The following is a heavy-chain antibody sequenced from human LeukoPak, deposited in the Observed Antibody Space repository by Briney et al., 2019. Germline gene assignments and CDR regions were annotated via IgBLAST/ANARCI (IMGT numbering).Heavy chain of an antibody. J-gene: IGHJ4*02. Sequence: GGSLRLTCAAYGFIFSDDNMNWVRQAPGKGLEWISYISSGSSTIYYADSVEGRFTNSRDNAKNSLYLQMNSLTDEDTAVYYCAREPPGNYDSSGHYYAYFDCWGQGTLVTVSS. CDR1: GFIFSDDN. CDR2: ISSGSSTI. D-gene: IGHD3-22*01. V-gene: IGHV3-48*02. CDR3: AREPPGNYDSSGHYYAYFDC.